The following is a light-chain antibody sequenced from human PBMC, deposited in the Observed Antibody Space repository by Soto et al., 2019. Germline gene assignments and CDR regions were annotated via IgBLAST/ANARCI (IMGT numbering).Light chain of an antibody. CDR1: SPTNF. CDR3: SSFAATHILI. V-gene: IGLV2-11*01. CDR2: DVY. Sequence: QSALTQPPSVSGSPGQSVTMSCSGLSPTNFVSWYQQCPGKPPRLIIFDVYKRPSGVPDRFSATKSGDTASLTISDLQPDDEAIYFCSSFAATHILIFGAGTKLTVL. J-gene: IGLJ2*01.